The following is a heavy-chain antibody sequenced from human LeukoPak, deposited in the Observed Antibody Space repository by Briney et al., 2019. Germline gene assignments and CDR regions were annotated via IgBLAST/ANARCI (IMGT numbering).Heavy chain of an antibody. CDR3: AKDRRSSWYSAAPYSFAY. CDR1: GFTFSSYA. D-gene: IGHD6-13*01. V-gene: IGHV3-23*01. J-gene: IGHJ4*02. Sequence: GGSLRLSCAASGFTFSSYAMSWVRQAPGKGLEWVSAISGSGGSTYYADSVKGRFTISRDNSKNTLYPQMNSLRAEDTAVYYCAKDRRSSWYSAAPYSFAYWGQGTLVTVSS. CDR2: ISGSGGST.